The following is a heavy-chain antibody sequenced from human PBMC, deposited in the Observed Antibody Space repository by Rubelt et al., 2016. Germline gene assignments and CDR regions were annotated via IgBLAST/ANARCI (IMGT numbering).Heavy chain of an antibody. J-gene: IGHJ5*02. V-gene: IGHV1-46*01. CDR1: GYTFTSYY. D-gene: IGHD3-3*01. Sequence: QVQLVQSGAEVKKPGASVKVSCKASGYTFTSYYMHWVRQAPGQGLEWMGIINPSGGSTSYAQKFQGRVTMTRDTSTSPGYMELSSLGSEDTAVYYCARSPRYDFEDNWFDPWGQGTLATVSS. CDR2: INPSGGST. CDR3: ARSPRYDFEDNWFDP.